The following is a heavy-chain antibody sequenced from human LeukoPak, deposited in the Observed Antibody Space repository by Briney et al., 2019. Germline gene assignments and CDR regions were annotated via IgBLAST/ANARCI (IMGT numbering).Heavy chain of an antibody. J-gene: IGHJ1*01. D-gene: IGHD2-2*01. Sequence: GGSLRLSCAASGFTFSSYAMHWVRQAPGKGLEWVAVISYDGSNKYYADSVKGRFTISRDNSKSTLYLQMNSLRAEDTAVYYCAREFREVVPSLGIEPYAEYFQHWGQGTLVTVSS. V-gene: IGHV3-30*04. CDR2: ISYDGSNK. CDR1: GFTFSSYA. CDR3: AREFREVVPSLGIEPYAEYFQH.